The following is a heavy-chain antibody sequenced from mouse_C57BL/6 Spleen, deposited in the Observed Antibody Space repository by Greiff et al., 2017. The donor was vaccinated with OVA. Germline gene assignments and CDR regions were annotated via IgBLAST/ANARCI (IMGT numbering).Heavy chain of an antibody. D-gene: IGHD4-1*01. CDR3: ARSNWDGAWFAY. J-gene: IGHJ3*01. CDR2: IYPGSGST. CDR1: GYPFTSYW. Sequence: QVQLQQPGAELVKPGASVKMSCKASGYPFTSYWITWVKQRPGQGLEWIGDIYPGSGSTNYNEKFKSTATLTVDTSSSTAYMQLSSLTSEDSAVYYCARSNWDGAWFAYWGQGTLVTVSA. V-gene: IGHV1-55*01.